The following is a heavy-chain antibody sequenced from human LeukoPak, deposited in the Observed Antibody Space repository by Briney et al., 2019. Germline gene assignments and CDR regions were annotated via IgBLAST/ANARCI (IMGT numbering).Heavy chain of an antibody. CDR1: GFTFSIYA. Sequence: GGSLRLSCAASGFTFSIYAMSWVRQAPGKGLDWVSTIGSTGSNTYYTDSVKGRFTIPRDNSKNTLYLQINGLRADDTAVYYCAKSMSTVTTSPFWGQGTLVTVSS. CDR3: AKSMSTVTTSPF. CDR2: IGSTGSNT. J-gene: IGHJ4*02. V-gene: IGHV3-23*01. D-gene: IGHD4-17*01.